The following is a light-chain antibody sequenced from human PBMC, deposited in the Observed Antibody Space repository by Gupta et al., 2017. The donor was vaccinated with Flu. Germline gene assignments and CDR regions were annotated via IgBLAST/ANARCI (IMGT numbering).Light chain of an antibody. CDR3: AAWDDSLSAWV. J-gene: IGLJ3*02. Sequence: SVLTQPPPASAPPGQRVAISCSGINYNLGINYVYWYQQFPVAAPKLLVYRNNPRPTGVPDRFSGSKSGTTATLTSSGLRAEDEADYHCAAWDDSLSAWVFGGGTKLTVL. CDR1: NYNLGINY. CDR2: RNN. V-gene: IGLV1-47*01.